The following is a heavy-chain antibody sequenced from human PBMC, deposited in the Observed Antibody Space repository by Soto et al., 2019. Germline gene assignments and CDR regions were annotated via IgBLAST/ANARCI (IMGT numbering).Heavy chain of an antibody. D-gene: IGHD1-26*01. CDR3: AKGWDEKYFDS. V-gene: IGHV4-4*07. J-gene: IGHJ4*02. Sequence: VQLQESGPGLVKPSETLSLSCTVSGASLLSSYWSWVRHPAGKGLEWIGHIFSSGRTSYNPSLKNRLTLSIDTSKNLFSLNLSSVTAADTAVYYCAKGWDEKYFDSWGQGSLVTVSS. CDR2: IFSSGRT. CDR1: GASLLSSY.